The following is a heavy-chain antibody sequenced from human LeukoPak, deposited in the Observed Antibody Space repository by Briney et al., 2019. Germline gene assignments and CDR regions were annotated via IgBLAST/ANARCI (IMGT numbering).Heavy chain of an antibody. Sequence: GGSLRLSCAAPGFTVSSSYMSWVRQVPGKGLEWVSVIYSGGSSIYYADSVQGRFTISRDNSKNTVYLQMNSLRAEDTAVYYCARVGRGSTYGYVDYWGQGTLVTVSS. CDR3: ARVGRGSTYGYVDY. V-gene: IGHV3-66*01. CDR2: IYSGGSSI. J-gene: IGHJ4*02. CDR1: GFTVSSSY. D-gene: IGHD5-18*01.